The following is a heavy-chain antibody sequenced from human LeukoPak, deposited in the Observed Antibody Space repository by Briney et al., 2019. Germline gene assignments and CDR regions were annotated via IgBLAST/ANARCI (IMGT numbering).Heavy chain of an antibody. J-gene: IGHJ5*02. CDR2: INHSGST. Sequence: SETLPLTCAVYGGSFSGYYWSWIRQPPGKGLEWIGEINHSGSTNYNPSLKSRVTISVDTSKNQFSLKLSSVTAADTAVYYCARVWDWFDPWGQGTLVTVSS. V-gene: IGHV4-34*01. D-gene: IGHD3-16*01. CDR1: GGSFSGYY. CDR3: ARVWDWFDP.